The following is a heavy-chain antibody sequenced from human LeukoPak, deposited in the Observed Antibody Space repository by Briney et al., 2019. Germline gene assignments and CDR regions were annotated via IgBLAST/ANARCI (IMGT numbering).Heavy chain of an antibody. J-gene: IGHJ5*02. Sequence: SQTLSLTCTVSGGSISRGSYYWSWIRQPAGKGLEWIGRMYTSGSTNYNPSLKSRVTISVDTSKNQFSLKLSSVTAADTAVYYCARDTSDGSYENWFDPWGQGTLVTVSS. CDR2: MYTSGST. CDR1: GGSISRGSYY. V-gene: IGHV4-61*02. CDR3: ARDTSDGSYENWFDP. D-gene: IGHD1-26*01.